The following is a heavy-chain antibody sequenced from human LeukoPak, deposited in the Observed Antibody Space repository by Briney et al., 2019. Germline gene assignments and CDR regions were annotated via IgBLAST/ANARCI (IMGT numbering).Heavy chain of an antibody. CDR3: ARYGTTFDY. J-gene: IGHJ4*02. V-gene: IGHV3-48*01. CDR1: GFTFGDYA. CDR2: ISGSGSII. D-gene: IGHD1-1*01. Sequence: PGRSLRLSCTASGFTFGDYAMSWVRQAPGKGLEWVSYISGSGSIIYYADSVKGRFTISRDDAKNSLYLQMNSLRAEDTAVYFCARYGTTFDYWGQGTLVTVSS.